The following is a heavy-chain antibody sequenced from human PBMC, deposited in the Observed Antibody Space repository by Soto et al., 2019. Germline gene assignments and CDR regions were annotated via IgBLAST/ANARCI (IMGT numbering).Heavy chain of an antibody. V-gene: IGHV1-69*01. Sequence: QVQLVQSGAEVKKPGSSVKVSCKASGGTFSSYAISWVRQAPGQGLEWMGGIIPIFGTANYAQKFQGRVTITEDESTSPAYRELSSLRSEETAVYYCASNQYAAYYYYGMDVWGQGTTVTVSS. CDR3: ASNQYAAYYYYGMDV. CDR2: IIPIFGTA. CDR1: GGTFSSYA. J-gene: IGHJ6*02. D-gene: IGHD2-8*01.